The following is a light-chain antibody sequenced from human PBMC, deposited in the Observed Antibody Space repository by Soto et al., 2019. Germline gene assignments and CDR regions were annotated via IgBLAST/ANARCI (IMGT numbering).Light chain of an antibody. J-gene: IGLJ1*01. CDR1: SSDVGGYNN. CDR2: DVS. Sequence: QSVLTQPASVSGSPGQSITISCTGTSSDVGGYNNVSWYQQHPGKAPKLMIYDVSNRPSGVSNRFSGSKSGNTASLTISGLQAEDEADYYCSSYTSSSTLGFGTGTQLTVL. CDR3: SSYTSSSTLG. V-gene: IGLV2-14*01.